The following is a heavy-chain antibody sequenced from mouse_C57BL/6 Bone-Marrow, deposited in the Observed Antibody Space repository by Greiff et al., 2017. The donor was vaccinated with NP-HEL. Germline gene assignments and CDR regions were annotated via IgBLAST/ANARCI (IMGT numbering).Heavy chain of an antibody. CDR3: ERQGDTRVVHPYAMDH. D-gene: IGHD1-1*01. J-gene: IGHJ4*01. CDR1: GFTFRSYG. CDR2: ISSGGSYT. Sequence: EVKLEESGGDLVKPGGSLKLSCAASGFTFRSYGMSWVRQTPDKRLEWVATISSGGSYTYYPDSVKGRFTISRDNAKNTLYLQMSSLKSEDTAMYYCERQGDTRVVHPYAMDHWAERAPVFVSS. V-gene: IGHV5-6*02.